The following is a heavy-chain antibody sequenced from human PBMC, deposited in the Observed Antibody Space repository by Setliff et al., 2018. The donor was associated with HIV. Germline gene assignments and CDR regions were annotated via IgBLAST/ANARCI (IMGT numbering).Heavy chain of an antibody. CDR1: GYAFVTYA. V-gene: IGHV1-3*01. CDR3: AKSYTSAWYEGWFDP. Sequence: ASVKVSCKGSGYAFVTYAMHWVRQAPGQRLEWMGWINAGTGDIEYSQKFQGRVTITRDRSANTVYMELIRLTSADTAVYYCAKSYTSAWYEGWFDPWGQGTLVTVSS. CDR2: INAGTGDI. D-gene: IGHD6-13*01. J-gene: IGHJ5*02.